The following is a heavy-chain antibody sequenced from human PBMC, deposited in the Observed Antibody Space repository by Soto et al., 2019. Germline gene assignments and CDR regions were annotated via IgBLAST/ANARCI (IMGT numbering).Heavy chain of an antibody. D-gene: IGHD6-13*01. V-gene: IGHV3-30*18. Sequence: GGSLRLSCAASGFTFSRYGIHWARQAPGKGLEWVAAISYDGSDKYYADSVKGRFTVSRDNSKNTLYLQMNSLRAEDTAMYYCAKDRGQQLVRYYYYYYGMDVWGQGTKVTVSS. CDR1: GFTFSRYG. CDR2: ISYDGSDK. J-gene: IGHJ6*02. CDR3: AKDRGQQLVRYYYYYYGMDV.